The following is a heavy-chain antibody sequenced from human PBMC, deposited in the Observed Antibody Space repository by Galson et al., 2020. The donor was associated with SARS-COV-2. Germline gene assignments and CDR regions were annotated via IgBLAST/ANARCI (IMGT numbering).Heavy chain of an antibody. J-gene: IGHJ5*02. CDR1: GFTFSSYE. D-gene: IGHD3-10*01. V-gene: IGHV3-48*03. CDR2: ISSSGSTI. Sequence: GGSLRLSCAASGFTFSSYEMNWVRQAPGKGLEWVSYISSSGSTIYYADSVKGRFTISRDNAKNSLYLQMNSLRAEDTAVYYCARDKSRVRGSRNKGWFDRWGQGTLVTVSS. CDR3: ARDKSRVRGSRNKGWFDR.